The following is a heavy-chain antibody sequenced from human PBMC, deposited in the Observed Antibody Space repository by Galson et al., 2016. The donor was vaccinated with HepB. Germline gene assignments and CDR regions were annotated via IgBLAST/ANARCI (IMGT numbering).Heavy chain of an antibody. V-gene: IGHV3-7*04. J-gene: IGHJ1*01. CDR2: INQDGSEE. CDR1: GFSLRNSW. Sequence: SLRLSCAASGFSLRNSWMSWVRQAPGKGLEWVANINQDGSEEYYVDSVRGRFTVSRDNAKNSLYLQMNSLRAEDAAVYYCGRDQVSLSSDRSLFYPYFQHGGQGALITVSS. D-gene: IGHD3-22*01. CDR3: GRDQVSLSSDRSLFYPYFQH.